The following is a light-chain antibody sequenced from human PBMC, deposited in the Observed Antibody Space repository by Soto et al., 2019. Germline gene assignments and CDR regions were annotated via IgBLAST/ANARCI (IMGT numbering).Light chain of an antibody. CDR3: QQRSNRIT. J-gene: IGKJ5*01. Sequence: EFVLTQSPATLSLSPWERAILSCRASQSVAGSLAWYQQKPGQAPSLLIYDISTRAAAIPARFSGSGSGTDFPLTVSSLEPEDFALYYCQQRSNRITFGQGTRLEIK. CDR2: DIS. V-gene: IGKV3-11*01. CDR1: QSVAGS.